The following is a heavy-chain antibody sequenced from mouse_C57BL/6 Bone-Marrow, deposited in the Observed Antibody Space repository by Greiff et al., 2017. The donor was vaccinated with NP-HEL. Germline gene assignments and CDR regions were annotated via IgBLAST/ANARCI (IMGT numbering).Heavy chain of an antibody. Sequence: DVKLQESGGGLVQPGGSLSLSCAASGFTFTDYYMSWVRQPPGKALEWLGFIRNKANGYTTEYSASVKGRFTISRDNSQSILYLQMNALRAEDSATYYCARYTATMTFAYWGQGTLVTVSA. CDR3: ARYTATMTFAY. CDR2: IRNKANGYTT. CDR1: GFTFTDYY. J-gene: IGHJ3*01. D-gene: IGHD2-4*01. V-gene: IGHV7-3*01.